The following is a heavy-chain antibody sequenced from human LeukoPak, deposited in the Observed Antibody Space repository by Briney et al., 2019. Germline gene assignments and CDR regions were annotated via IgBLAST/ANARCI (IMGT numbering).Heavy chain of an antibody. J-gene: IGHJ6*03. CDR1: GGTFSSYP. CDR2: INPIFGTA. CDR3: ARVNAGWFGELDYYYMDV. V-gene: IGHV1-69*06. Sequence: ASVKVSCLASGGTFSSYPISGVRQAPGQGLEWVGGINPIFGTAKYAQKFQGRVTITADKSTSTAYMELSSLRSEYTAVYYCARVNAGWFGELDYYYMDVWGKGTTVTVSS. D-gene: IGHD3-10*01.